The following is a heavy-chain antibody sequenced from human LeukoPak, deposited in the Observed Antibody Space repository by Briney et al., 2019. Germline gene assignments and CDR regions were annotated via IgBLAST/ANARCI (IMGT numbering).Heavy chain of an antibody. CDR2: IIPIFGTA. D-gene: IGHD5-18*01. Sequence: ASVEVSCKASGGTFSSYAISWVRQAPGQGLEWMGGIIPIFGTANYAQKFQGRVTITTDESTSTAYMELSSLRSEDTAVYYCARGSYGSYYFDYWGQGTLVTVSS. CDR1: GGTFSSYA. V-gene: IGHV1-69*05. CDR3: ARGSYGSYYFDY. J-gene: IGHJ4*02.